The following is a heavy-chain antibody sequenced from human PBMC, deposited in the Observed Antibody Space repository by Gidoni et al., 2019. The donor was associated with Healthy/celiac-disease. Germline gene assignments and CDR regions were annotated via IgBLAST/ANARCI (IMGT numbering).Heavy chain of an antibody. Sequence: QVQLVQSGAEVKKPGSSVKVSCKASGGTLSRYAISWVRQAPGQGLEWMGGIIPIFGTANYEQKFQGRVTITADESTSTAYMELSSLRSEDTAVYYCAREKIRGVIPEAWFDPWGQGTLVTVSA. D-gene: IGHD3-10*01. J-gene: IGHJ5*02. CDR2: IIPIFGTA. V-gene: IGHV1-69*01. CDR3: AREKIRGVIPEAWFDP. CDR1: GGTLSRYA.